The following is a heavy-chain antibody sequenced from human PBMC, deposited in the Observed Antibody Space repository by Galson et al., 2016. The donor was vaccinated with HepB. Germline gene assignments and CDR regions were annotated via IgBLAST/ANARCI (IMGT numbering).Heavy chain of an antibody. D-gene: IGHD6-19*01. CDR2: TNQDGSGK. Sequence: SLRLSCAASGFTFSAYWMASIRQAPGKGLEWVANTNQDGSGKHYVDSAKGRFTVSRDNAKNSVFLDMNSLRAEDTAVYYCVSGYTSGIWGQGTTVTVSS. CDR1: GFTFSAYW. V-gene: IGHV3-7*01. J-gene: IGHJ3*01. CDR3: VSGYTSGI.